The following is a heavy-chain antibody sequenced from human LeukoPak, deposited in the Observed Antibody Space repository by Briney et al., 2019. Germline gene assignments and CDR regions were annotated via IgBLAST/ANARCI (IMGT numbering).Heavy chain of an antibody. D-gene: IGHD5/OR15-5a*01. CDR2: INSDGSPI. CDR1: GFTFSSYE. Sequence: GGSLRLSCVVSGFTFSSYEMNWVRQAPGKGLKWVSYINSDGSPIYYADSVKGRFTISRDNAKNSLYLQMNNLRAEDTAVYYCTRDHPGSTGYFDLWGRGTPVTVSS. J-gene: IGHJ2*01. V-gene: IGHV3-48*03. CDR3: TRDHPGSTGYFDL.